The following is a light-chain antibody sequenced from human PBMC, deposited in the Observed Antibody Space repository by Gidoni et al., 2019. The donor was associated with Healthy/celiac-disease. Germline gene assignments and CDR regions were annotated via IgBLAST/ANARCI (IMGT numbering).Light chain of an antibody. CDR3: RQALQSAGG. CDR1: QSLRHSNGYNK. J-gene: IGKJ3*01. V-gene: IGKV2-28*01. CDR2: LGS. Sequence: DHVMTQSPLSLPVTPGEPASISCMSSQSLRHSNGYNKLDWYLQKPGQSPQLLIYLGSHRASGVPARFSGSGSGTDFTLKISRVVAEDVGVYYCRQALQSAGGFGPGTKVDIK.